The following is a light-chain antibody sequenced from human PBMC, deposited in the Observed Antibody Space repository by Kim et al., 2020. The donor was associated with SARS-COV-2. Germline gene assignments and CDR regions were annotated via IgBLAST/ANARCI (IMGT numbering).Light chain of an antibody. CDR3: QTWGTGNWV. Sequence: QPVLTQSPSASASLGASVKLTCTLSSGHSNYPIAWHQRQPEKGPRSLMKLNSDGSHTKGDGIPDRFSGSSSGAERYLTISSLQSEDEADYYCQTWGTGNWVFGGGTKVTVL. CDR1: SGHSNYP. V-gene: IGLV4-69*01. CDR2: LNSDGSH. J-gene: IGLJ3*02.